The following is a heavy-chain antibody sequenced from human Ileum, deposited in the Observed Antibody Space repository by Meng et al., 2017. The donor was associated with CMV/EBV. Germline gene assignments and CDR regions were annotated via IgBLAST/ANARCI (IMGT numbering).Heavy chain of an antibody. CDR1: GGTFSSYA. J-gene: IGHJ5*02. CDR3: ARSTIFGVVIIGWFDP. CDR2: IIPIFGTA. V-gene: IGHV1-69*05. D-gene: IGHD3-3*01. Sequence: GGTFSSYAISWVRQATGQGLEWMGGIIPIFGTANYAQKFQGRVTITTDESTSTAYMELSSLRSEDTAVYYCARSTIFGVVIIGWFDPWGQGTLVTVSS.